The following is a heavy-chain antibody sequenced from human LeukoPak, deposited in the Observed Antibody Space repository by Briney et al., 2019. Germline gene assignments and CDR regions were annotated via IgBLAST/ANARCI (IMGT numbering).Heavy chain of an antibody. D-gene: IGHD1-7*01. CDR2: ISSSGTTI. CDR3: TRTTSGDY. CDR1: GISFSNYT. Sequence: GGSLRLSCAASGISFSNYTMNWVGRAPGKGLEWVSYISSSGTTIYYADSVKGRFTISRDNAKNSLYLQMNSLRAEDTAVYYCTRTTSGDYWGQGTLVTVSS. V-gene: IGHV3-48*04. J-gene: IGHJ4*02.